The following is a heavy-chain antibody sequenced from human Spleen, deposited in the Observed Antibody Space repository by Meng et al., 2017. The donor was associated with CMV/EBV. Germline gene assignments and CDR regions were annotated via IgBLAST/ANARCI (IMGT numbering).Heavy chain of an antibody. CDR2: IIPILGIA. CDR3: ATYITIFGVAPFDY. D-gene: IGHD3-3*01. Sequence: SGGTFSSYTISWVRQAPGQGLEWMGRIIPILGIANYAQKFQGRVTITADKSTSTAYMELSSLRSEDTAVYYCATYITIFGVAPFDYWGQGTLVTVSS. CDR1: GGTFSSYT. J-gene: IGHJ4*02. V-gene: IGHV1-69*02.